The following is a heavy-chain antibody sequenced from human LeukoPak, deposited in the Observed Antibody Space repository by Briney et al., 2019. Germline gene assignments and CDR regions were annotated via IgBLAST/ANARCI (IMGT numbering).Heavy chain of an antibody. D-gene: IGHD4-17*01. CDR3: ARQDYGDSFLPH. CDR2: MNPNSGNT. Sequence: GASVKVSCKASGYTFTSYDINWVRQATGQGLEWMGWMNPNSGNTGYAQKFQGRVTMTRNTSISTAYMELSSLRAEDTAVYYCARQDYGDSFLPHWGQGTLVTVSS. CDR1: GYTFTSYD. J-gene: IGHJ1*01. V-gene: IGHV1-8*01.